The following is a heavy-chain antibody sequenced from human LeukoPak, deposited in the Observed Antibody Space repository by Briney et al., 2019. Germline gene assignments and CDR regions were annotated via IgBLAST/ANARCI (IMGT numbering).Heavy chain of an antibody. V-gene: IGHV3-23*01. CDR3: VREDTPATANY. D-gene: IGHD2-21*02. J-gene: IGHJ4*02. CDR2: ISNSGGST. CDR1: GFTFSSYV. Sequence: GGSLRLSCAASGFTFSSYVMSWVRQAPGKGLEWVSSISNSGGSTYYADSVKGRFTISRDNSKDTLFLQMHSLRPGDTAVYYCVREDTPATANYWGQGTLVTISS.